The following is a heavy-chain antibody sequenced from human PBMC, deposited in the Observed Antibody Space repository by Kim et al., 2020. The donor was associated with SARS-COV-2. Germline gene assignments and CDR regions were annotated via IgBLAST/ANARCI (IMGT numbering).Heavy chain of an antibody. CDR3: ARERYGDYGIDF. D-gene: IGHD4-17*01. J-gene: IGHJ4*02. V-gene: IGHV4-59*01. Sequence: NYNPSLKSRVNISVDTSKNQFSLKRSSVTAADTAVYYCARERYGDYGIDFWGQGTLVTVSS.